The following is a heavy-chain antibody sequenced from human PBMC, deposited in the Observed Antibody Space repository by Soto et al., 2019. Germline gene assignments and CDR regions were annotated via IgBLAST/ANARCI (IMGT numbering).Heavy chain of an antibody. J-gene: IGHJ5*02. V-gene: IGHV3-74*01. CDR1: GFTFSSYW. D-gene: IGHD2-15*01. CDR3: ASFRPYCSGGSCYSVGFDP. Sequence: GGSLRLSCAASGFTFSSYWMHWVRQAPGKGLVWVSRINSDGSSTSYADSVKGRFTIPRDNAKNTLYLQMNSLRAEDTAVYYCASFRPYCSGGSCYSVGFDPWGQGTLVTVSS. CDR2: INSDGSST.